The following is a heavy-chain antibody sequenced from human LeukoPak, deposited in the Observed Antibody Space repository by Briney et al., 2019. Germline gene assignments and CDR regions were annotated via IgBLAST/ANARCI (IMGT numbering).Heavy chain of an antibody. Sequence: GGSLRLSCAASGFTFSSYAMSWVRQAPGKGLEWVSALSGSGGSTYYADSVKGRFPISRDNSKNTLYLQMNSLRAEDTAVYYCAKGRVEYVWGAEEDYWGQGTLVTVSS. J-gene: IGHJ4*02. D-gene: IGHD3-16*01. CDR1: GFTFSSYA. V-gene: IGHV3-23*01. CDR2: LSGSGGST. CDR3: AKGRVEYVWGAEEDY.